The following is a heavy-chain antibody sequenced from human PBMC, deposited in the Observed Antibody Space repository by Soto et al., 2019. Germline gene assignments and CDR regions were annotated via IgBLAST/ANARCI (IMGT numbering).Heavy chain of an antibody. CDR1: GGTFSSYA. D-gene: IGHD3-9*01. CDR2: IIPIFGTA. J-gene: IGHJ6*02. CDR3: ARQLRYFDWLSPDYYYGMDV. Sequence: GASVKVSCKASGGTFSSYAISWVRQAPGQGLEWMGGIIPIFGTANYAQKFQGRVTITADESTSTAYMELSSLRSEDTVVYYCARQLRYFDWLSPDYYYGMDVWGQGTTVTVSS. V-gene: IGHV1-69*13.